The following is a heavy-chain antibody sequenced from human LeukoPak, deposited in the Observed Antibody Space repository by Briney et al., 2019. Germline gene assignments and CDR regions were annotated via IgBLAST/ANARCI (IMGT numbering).Heavy chain of an antibody. D-gene: IGHD6-13*01. Sequence: GGSLRLSCPAAGFTFSSYAMSWVRQAPGKGLEWVSAISGSGTTTYYADSVKGRFTISRDISKNTLYLQMNSLRAEDTAIYYCAKPLSPASGTAFHYWGQGTLVTVSS. V-gene: IGHV3-23*01. CDR3: AKPLSPASGTAFHY. CDR2: ISGSGTTT. J-gene: IGHJ4*02. CDR1: GFTFSSYA.